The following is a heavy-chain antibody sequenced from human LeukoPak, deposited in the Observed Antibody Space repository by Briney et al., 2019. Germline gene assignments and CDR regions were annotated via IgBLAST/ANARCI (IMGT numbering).Heavy chain of an antibody. CDR1: GFTFSDHA. J-gene: IGHJ4*02. Sequence: AGGSLRLSCAASGFTFSDHAMHWVRHAPGKGLEWVSAVGIAADTFYPGSVKGRFTISRENAKNSLYLQMNSLRVEDTAVYYCVRQKKSHGNFDYWGQGTLVTVSS. D-gene: IGHD1-26*01. CDR2: VGIAADT. V-gene: IGHV3-13*01. CDR3: VRQKKSHGNFDY.